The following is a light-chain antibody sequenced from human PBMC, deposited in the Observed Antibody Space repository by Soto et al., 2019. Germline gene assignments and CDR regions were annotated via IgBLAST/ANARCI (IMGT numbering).Light chain of an antibody. CDR2: DAS. J-gene: IGKJ4*01. V-gene: IGKV3-11*01. Sequence: EIVLTQSPATLSLSPGERATLSCRASQSVSSYLAWYKQKPGQAPRLLIYDASNRATGIPARFSGSGSGTDFTLTISRLEPEDFAVYYCQQRGNWPLTFGGGTKVEIK. CDR1: QSVSSY. CDR3: QQRGNWPLT.